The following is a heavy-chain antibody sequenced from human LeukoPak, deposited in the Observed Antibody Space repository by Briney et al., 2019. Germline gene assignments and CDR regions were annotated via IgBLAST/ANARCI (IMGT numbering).Heavy chain of an antibody. V-gene: IGHV4-39*07. CDR3: ARVDGYYDSHDAFDI. CDR1: GGSISSSSYY. J-gene: IGHJ3*02. Sequence: PSETLSLTCTVSGGSISSSSYYWGWIRQPPGKGLEWIGSIYYSGSTYYNPSLKSRVTISVDTSKNQFSLKLSSVTAADTAVYYCARVDGYYDSHDAFDIWGQGTMVTVSS. D-gene: IGHD3-22*01. CDR2: IYYSGST.